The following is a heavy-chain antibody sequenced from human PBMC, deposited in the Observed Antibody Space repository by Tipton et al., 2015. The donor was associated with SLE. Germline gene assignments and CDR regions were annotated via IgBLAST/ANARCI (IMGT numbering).Heavy chain of an antibody. Sequence: TLSLTCAVYGGSFSGYYWSWIRQSPGKGLEWIGEINHSGSTNYNPSLKSRVTISVDTSKNQFSLKLSSVTAADTAVYYCARRMVFGGDYFDYWGQGTLVTVSS. CDR3: ARRMVFGGDYFDY. V-gene: IGHV4-34*01. CDR2: INHSGST. J-gene: IGHJ4*02. CDR1: GGSFSGYY. D-gene: IGHD3-10*02.